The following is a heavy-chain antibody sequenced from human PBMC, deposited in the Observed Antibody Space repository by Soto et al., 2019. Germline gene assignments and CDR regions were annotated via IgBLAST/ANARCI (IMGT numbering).Heavy chain of an antibody. Sequence: PSETLSLTCTVSRGSLSRGINYCAWFCQPTGKGLEWIGCVYYTGSTYYNPSLKSRVTISVDTSKNQFSLKLSSVTAADTALDYGARQKDGWGRDSWGQGTLVTVS. V-gene: IGHV4-39*01. D-gene: IGHD3-16*01. CDR2: VYYTGST. CDR1: RGSLSRGINY. CDR3: ARQKDGWGRDS. J-gene: IGHJ4*02.